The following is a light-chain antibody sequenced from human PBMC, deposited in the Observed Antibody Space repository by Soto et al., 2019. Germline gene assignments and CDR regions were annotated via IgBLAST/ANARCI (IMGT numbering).Light chain of an antibody. Sequence: DIHLTQSPSFLSASVGDRVTITCRASQGISSYLAWYQQPPGKAPKLLIYGASTLQRGVSSRFSGSGSGTEFTLTISSLQPEDFATYYCQHLNTYPRTFGQGTKLEVK. CDR1: QGISSY. CDR2: GAS. V-gene: IGKV1-9*01. J-gene: IGKJ2*01. CDR3: QHLNTYPRT.